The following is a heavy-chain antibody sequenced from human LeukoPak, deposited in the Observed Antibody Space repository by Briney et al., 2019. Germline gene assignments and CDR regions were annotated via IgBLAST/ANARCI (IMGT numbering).Heavy chain of an antibody. CDR1: GGSISSGGYY. CDR2: IYYSGST. V-gene: IGHV4-31*03. J-gene: IGHJ6*02. D-gene: IGHD6-19*01. Sequence: SETLSLTCTVSGGSISSGGYYWSWIRQHPGKGLERIGYIYYSGSTYYNPSLKSRVTISVDTSKNQFSLKLSSVTAADTAVYYCARDRAVAGMVLILDYYGMDVWGQGTTVTVSS. CDR3: ARDRAVAGMVLILDYYGMDV.